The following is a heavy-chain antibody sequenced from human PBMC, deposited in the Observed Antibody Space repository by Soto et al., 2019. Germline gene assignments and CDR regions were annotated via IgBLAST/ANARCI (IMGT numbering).Heavy chain of an antibody. D-gene: IGHD1-1*01. CDR2: IGPDGSNI. CDR3: VRDNNWSFDY. J-gene: IGHJ4*02. Sequence: LRLSCAASVFIFRIHWMHWVRQAPGKGLVGVSHIGPDGSNIWEADSVQGRFTISRDNARNRLYLQMNSLRDEDTAIYYCVRDNNWSFDYWGQGILVTVSS. V-gene: IGHV3-74*01. CDR1: VFIFRIHW.